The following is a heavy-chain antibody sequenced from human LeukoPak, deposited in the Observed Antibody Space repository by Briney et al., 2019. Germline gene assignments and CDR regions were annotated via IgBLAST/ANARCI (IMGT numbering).Heavy chain of an antibody. J-gene: IGHJ6*04. D-gene: IGHD2-2*01. Sequence: SVKVSCKASGGTFSSYAISWVRQAPGQGLEWMGGLLPIFGTANYAQKFQGRVTITADESSSTAYLELSSLRSEDTDVYYCARGVPVVVPAAMEGYYYYYCMDVWGKGTTVTVSS. CDR1: GGTFSSYA. CDR2: LLPIFGTA. V-gene: IGHV1-69*13. CDR3: ARGVPVVVPAAMEGYYYYYCMDV.